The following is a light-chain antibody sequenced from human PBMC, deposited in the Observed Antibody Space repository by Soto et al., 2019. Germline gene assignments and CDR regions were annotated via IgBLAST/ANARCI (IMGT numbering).Light chain of an antibody. Sequence: IVMTQAPATLSVSPVEIATLSFMASQSVNSNLAWYQQKPGQAPRLLIYGASTRATGIPARFSGSGSGTEFTLTISSLQSEDFGIYYCQQYKNWPRTFGQGTKV. CDR3: QQYKNWPRT. CDR2: GAS. V-gene: IGKV3-15*01. CDR1: QSVNSN. J-gene: IGKJ1*01.